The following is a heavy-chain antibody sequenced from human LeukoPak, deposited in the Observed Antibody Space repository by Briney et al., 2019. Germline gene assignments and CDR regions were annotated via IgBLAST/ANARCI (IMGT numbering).Heavy chain of an antibody. V-gene: IGHV4-39*01. J-gene: IGHJ4*02. CDR1: GGSISSGGYY. Sequence: SETLSLTCSVSGGSISSGGYYWAWIRQPPGKGLEWIGTIYYSGSTYYNPSLQSRVTISVDTSKNQFSLKLSSVTAADTAVYYCARHATSAPLIVVVVTNFDYWGQGTLVTVSS. CDR3: ARHATSAPLIVVVVTNFDY. D-gene: IGHD2-15*01. CDR2: IYYSGST.